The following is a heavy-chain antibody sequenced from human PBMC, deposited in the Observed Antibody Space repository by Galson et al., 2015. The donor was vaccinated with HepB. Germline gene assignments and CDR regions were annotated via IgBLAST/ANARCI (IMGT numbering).Heavy chain of an antibody. CDR2: ISSSSSYT. D-gene: IGHD2-2*02. CDR3: ARDLMDIVVVPAAIPPNYYYYMDV. J-gene: IGHJ6*03. Sequence: SLRLSCAASGFTFSDYYMSWIRQAPGKGLEWVSYISSSSSYTNYADSVKGRSTISRDNAKNSLYLQMNSLRAEDTAVYYCARDLMDIVVVPAAIPPNYYYYMDVWGKGTTVTVSS. CDR1: GFTFSDYY. V-gene: IGHV3-11*06.